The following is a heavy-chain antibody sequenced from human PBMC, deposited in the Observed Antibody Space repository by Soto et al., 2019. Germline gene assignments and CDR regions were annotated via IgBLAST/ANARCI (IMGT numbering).Heavy chain of an antibody. CDR2: FDPEDGET. CDR3: ATNRYYYGSGSYYNPLGYYYGMVV. V-gene: IGHV1-24*01. D-gene: IGHD3-10*01. CDR1: GYTLTELS. Sequence: ASVKVSCKVSGYTLTELSMHWVRQAPGKGLEWMGGFDPEDGETIYAQKFQGRVTMTEDTSTDTAYMELSSLRSEDTAVYYCATNRYYYGSGSYYNPLGYYYGMVVWGQGTSVTVSS. J-gene: IGHJ6*02.